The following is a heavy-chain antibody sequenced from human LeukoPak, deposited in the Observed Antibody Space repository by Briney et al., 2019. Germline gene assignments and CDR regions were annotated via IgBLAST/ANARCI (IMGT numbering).Heavy chain of an antibody. D-gene: IGHD1-1*01. CDR2: IYYSGST. Sequence: SETLSLTCTVSGDSISSYFWIWLPQPPGKGLEWIGYIYYSGSTNYNPSLKSRVTISVDTSKNQFSLKLSSVTAADTAVYYCARDRVSHWRYGMDVWGQGTTVTVSS. CDR3: ARDRVSHWRYGMDV. V-gene: IGHV4-59*01. J-gene: IGHJ6*02. CDR1: GDSISSYF.